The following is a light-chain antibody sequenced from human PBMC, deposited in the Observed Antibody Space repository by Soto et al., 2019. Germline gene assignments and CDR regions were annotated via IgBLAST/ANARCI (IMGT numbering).Light chain of an antibody. Sequence: DLQMTQSPSSLSASVGDRVTITCRASQSIRSYLSWYQQKPGKAPKLLINVASTLQSGVPSRFSGSGSGTDFTLAISSLQPEDFATYYCQQSSSTPPTFGGGTRLEIK. CDR2: VAS. CDR1: QSIRSY. CDR3: QQSSSTPPT. V-gene: IGKV1-39*01. J-gene: IGKJ4*01.